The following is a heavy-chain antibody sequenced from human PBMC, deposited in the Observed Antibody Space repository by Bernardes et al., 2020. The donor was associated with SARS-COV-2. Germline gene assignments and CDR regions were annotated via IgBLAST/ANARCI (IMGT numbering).Heavy chain of an antibody. CDR2: INHSGST. J-gene: IGHJ4*02. Sequence: SKTLSVTCAVYGGSFSGYYWSWIRQPPGKGLEWIGEINHSGSTNYNPSLKSRVTISVDTSKNQFSLKLSSVTAADTAVYYCARVGNSGYNYYFDYWGQGTLVTVSS. V-gene: IGHV4-34*01. D-gene: IGHD5-12*01. CDR1: GGSFSGYY. CDR3: ARVGNSGYNYYFDY.